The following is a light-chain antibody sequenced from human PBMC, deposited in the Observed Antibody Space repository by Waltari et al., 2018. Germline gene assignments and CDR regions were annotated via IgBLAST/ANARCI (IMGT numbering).Light chain of an antibody. CDR3: AAWDDTLSGVV. CDR1: SSNIGSNY. V-gene: IGLV1-47*01. J-gene: IGLJ2*01. CDR2: RNN. Sequence: QSVLTQPPSGSGTPGQRVTISCSGSSSNIGSNYVYWYQQLPGTAPRLLIYRNNPRPSGVPDRFSGAKSGTSASLAISGRRSDDEADYYCAAWDDTLSGVVFGGGTKLTVL.